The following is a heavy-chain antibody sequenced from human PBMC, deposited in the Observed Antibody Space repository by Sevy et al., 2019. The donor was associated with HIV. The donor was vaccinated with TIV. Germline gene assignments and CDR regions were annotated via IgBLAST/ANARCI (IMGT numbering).Heavy chain of an antibody. CDR2: IKSKTDGGTT. J-gene: IGHJ3*02. Sequence: GGSLRLSCAASGFTFSNAWMSWVRQAPGKGLEWVGRIKSKTDGGTTDYAAPVKGRFTISRDDSKNTLYLQMNSLKTKDTAVYYCTTALVKEPYGSGSYFDDAFDIWGQGTMVTVSS. D-gene: IGHD3-10*01. CDR1: GFTFSNAW. CDR3: TTALVKEPYGSGSYFDDAFDI. V-gene: IGHV3-15*01.